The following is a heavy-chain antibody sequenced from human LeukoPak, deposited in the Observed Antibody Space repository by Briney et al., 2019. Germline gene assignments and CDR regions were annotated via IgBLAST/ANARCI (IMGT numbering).Heavy chain of an antibody. V-gene: IGHV3-11*01. J-gene: IGHJ4*02. CDR1: GFTFSDYY. CDR3: AKDGVYYDSSGYQDY. Sequence: PGGSLRLSCAASGFTFSDYYMSWIRQAPGKGLEWVSYISGSGGSTYYADSVKGRFTISRDNSKNTLYLQMNSLRAEDTAVYYCAKDGVYYDSSGYQDYWGQGTLVTVSS. D-gene: IGHD3-22*01. CDR2: ISGSGGST.